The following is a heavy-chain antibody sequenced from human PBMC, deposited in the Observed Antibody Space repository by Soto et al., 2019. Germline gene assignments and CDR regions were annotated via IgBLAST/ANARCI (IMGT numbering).Heavy chain of an antibody. CDR3: ARLDSGYDLAAAADAFDI. CDR1: VDSVSSNSAA. J-gene: IGHJ3*02. D-gene: IGHD5-12*01. V-gene: IGHV6-1*01. CDR2: TYYRSKWYN. Sequence: SQTLSLTCAISVDSVSSNSAAWNWIRQSPSRGLEWLGRTYYRSKWYNDYAVSVKSRITINPDTSKNQFSLQLNSVTPEDTAVYYCARLDSGYDLAAAADAFDIWGQGTMVTVSS.